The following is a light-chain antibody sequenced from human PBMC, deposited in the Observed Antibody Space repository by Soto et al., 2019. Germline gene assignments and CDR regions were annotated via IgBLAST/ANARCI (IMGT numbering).Light chain of an antibody. CDR1: QTISSY. Sequence: EIVLTQSPATLSLSPGERATLSCRASQTISSYLAWYQQKPGQSPRLLISDASSRATGIPDRFSGSGSGTDFTLTISRLEPEDFAVYYCQQYGSSPLTFGGGTKVDIK. CDR2: DAS. CDR3: QQYGSSPLT. V-gene: IGKV3-20*01. J-gene: IGKJ4*01.